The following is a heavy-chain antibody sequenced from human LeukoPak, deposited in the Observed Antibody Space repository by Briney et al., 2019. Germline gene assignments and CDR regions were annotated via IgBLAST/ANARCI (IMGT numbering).Heavy chain of an antibody. V-gene: IGHV4-59*01. CDR3: ARVVIVSYYMDV. D-gene: IGHD2-15*01. J-gene: IGHJ6*03. CDR1: GGSISSYY. Sequence: SETLSLTCTVSGGSISSYYWSWIRQPPGKGLEWIGYIYYSGSTNYNPSLKSRVTISVDTSKNQFSLKLSSVTAADTAVYYCARVVIVSYYMDVWGKGTTVTVSS. CDR2: IYYSGST.